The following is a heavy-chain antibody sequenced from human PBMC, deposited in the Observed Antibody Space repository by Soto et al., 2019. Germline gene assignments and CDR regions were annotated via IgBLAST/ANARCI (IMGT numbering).Heavy chain of an antibody. CDR3: TRDGNFGGVVVAFHL. D-gene: IGHD3-10*01. J-gene: IGHJ3*01. Sequence: EVQLVESGGGLVQPGGSLRLSCAVSGFTFSEAWMNWVRQAPGKGLEWVGRIKSKAGGGTIDYAAPVKGRLTISRDDSKDTLYLQINSLKTEDTGVYYCTRDGNFGGVVVAFHLWGQGTILTVSS. CDR1: GFTFSEAW. CDR2: IKSKAGGGTI. V-gene: IGHV3-15*07.